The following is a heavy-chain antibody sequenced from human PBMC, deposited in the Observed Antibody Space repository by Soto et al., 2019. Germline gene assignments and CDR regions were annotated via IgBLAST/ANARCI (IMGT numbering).Heavy chain of an antibody. CDR2: IYYSGST. V-gene: IGHV4-39*01. Sequence: QLQLQESGPGLVKPSETLSLTCTVSGGSISSSSYYWGWIRQPPGKGLEWIGSIYYSGSTYYNPSLKSRVTISGDTSKNQFSLKLSSVTAADTAVYYCARRLAAAGIFDYWGQGTLVTVSS. J-gene: IGHJ4*02. D-gene: IGHD6-13*01. CDR3: ARRLAAAGIFDY. CDR1: GGSISSSSYY.